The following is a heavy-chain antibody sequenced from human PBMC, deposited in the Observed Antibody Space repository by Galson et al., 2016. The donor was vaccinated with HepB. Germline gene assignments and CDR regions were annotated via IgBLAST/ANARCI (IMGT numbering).Heavy chain of an antibody. CDR1: GGSFSEYY. J-gene: IGHJ6*02. V-gene: IGHV4-34*01. Sequence: ETLSLTCTVYGGSFSEYYWTLNRQAPGKGLMWIGVIHHSATAPYHPSLQSRVTMSVDTSKKEFPLRLSSVTAADTGIYYCARNQPVTANYYGLDVWDQGTMVTVSS. CDR2: IHHSATA. D-gene: IGHD2-2*01. CDR3: ARNQPVTANYYGLDV.